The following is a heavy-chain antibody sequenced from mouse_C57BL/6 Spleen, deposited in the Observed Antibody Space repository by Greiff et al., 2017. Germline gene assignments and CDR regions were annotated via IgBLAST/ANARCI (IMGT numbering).Heavy chain of an antibody. CDR3: ARDWDGDYYAMDY. D-gene: IGHD4-1*01. Sequence: VQLQQSGPELVKPGASVKISCKASGYAFSSSWMNWVKQRPGKGLEWIGRIYPGDGDTSYNGKFKGKATLTADKSSSTAYMQLSSLTSEDSAVYFCARDWDGDYYAMDYWGQATSVTVSS. J-gene: IGHJ4*01. CDR2: IYPGDGDT. V-gene: IGHV1-82*01. CDR1: GYAFSSSW.